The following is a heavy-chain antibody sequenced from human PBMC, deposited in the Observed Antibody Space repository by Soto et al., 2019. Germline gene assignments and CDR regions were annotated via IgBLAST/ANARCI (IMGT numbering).Heavy chain of an antibody. J-gene: IGHJ6*03. CDR1: GFNLSGYA. Sequence: PGGSMRLSCAAAGFNLSGYAMDWVRKDPGKGLEYVSGISSNGVGTYYANSVQGRFTISRDNSKNTVYLQMGSLRPEDMAVYYCARRARPDFYYMDVWGKGTTVTVSS. V-gene: IGHV3-64*01. CDR3: ARRARPDFYYMDV. CDR2: ISSNGVGT. D-gene: IGHD6-6*01.